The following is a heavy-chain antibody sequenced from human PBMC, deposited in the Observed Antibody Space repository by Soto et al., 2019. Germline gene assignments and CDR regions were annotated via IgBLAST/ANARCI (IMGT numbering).Heavy chain of an antibody. Sequence: GGSLRLSCAASGFTFSSYAMHWVRQAPGKGLEWVAVISYDGSNKYYADSVKGRFTISRDNSRNTLYLQMNSLRAEDTAVYYCARDTYYDFWSGSLGFDYWDQGTLVTVSS. CDR3: ARDTYYDFWSGSLGFDY. V-gene: IGHV3-30-3*01. CDR1: GFTFSSYA. J-gene: IGHJ4*02. D-gene: IGHD3-3*01. CDR2: ISYDGSNK.